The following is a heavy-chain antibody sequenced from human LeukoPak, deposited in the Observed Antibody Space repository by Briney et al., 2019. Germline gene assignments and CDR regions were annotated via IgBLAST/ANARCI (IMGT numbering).Heavy chain of an antibody. D-gene: IGHD2-21*01. V-gene: IGHV4-59*08. CDR1: GHPISSCH. CDR3: AKHGPDSRYFDY. CDR2: IYYSGST. Sequence: SETLSLTCTVSGHPISSCHWLWIRQPPGKGLEWLGYIYYSGSTNYNPPLKSLVTICVDTSKNQVYLKLSSVPGSDIAVYYCAKHGPDSRYFDYWGQGTLVTVS. J-gene: IGHJ4*02.